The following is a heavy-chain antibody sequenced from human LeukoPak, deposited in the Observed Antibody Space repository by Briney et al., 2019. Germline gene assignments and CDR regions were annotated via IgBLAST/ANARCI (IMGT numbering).Heavy chain of an antibody. CDR1: GDSITNYY. Sequence: SETLSLTCTVSGDSITNYYWSWIRQPPGKGLEWIGYSYYSGSTTYNPSLKSRVTISVDTSKSQFSLKLSSVTAADTAVYYCARVYGDYVDNWGQGTLVTVSS. V-gene: IGHV4-59*01. D-gene: IGHD4-17*01. CDR2: SYYSGST. CDR3: ARVYGDYVDN. J-gene: IGHJ4*02.